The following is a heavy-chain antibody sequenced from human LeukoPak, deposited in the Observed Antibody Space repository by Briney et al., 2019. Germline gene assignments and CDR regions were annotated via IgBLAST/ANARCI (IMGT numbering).Heavy chain of an antibody. D-gene: IGHD5-18*01. CDR2: ISDGSTYI. CDR1: GFTFGRYA. J-gene: IGHJ4*02. Sequence: GGSLRLSCSASGFTFGRYAMNWVRQAPGKGLEWVSSISDGSTYIYYADSVKGRFTISRDNAKNSLDLQMNSLRAEDTAIYYCARGNGYNFDSWGQGTLVTVSS. CDR3: ARGNGYNFDS. V-gene: IGHV3-21*01.